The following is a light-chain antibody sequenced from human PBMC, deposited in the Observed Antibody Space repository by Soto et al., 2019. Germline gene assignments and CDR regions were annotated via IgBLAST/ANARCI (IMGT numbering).Light chain of an antibody. CDR2: DAS. CDR1: QSVPKSY. J-gene: IGKJ5*01. V-gene: IGKV3-20*01. CDR3: HQYAWSPLT. Sequence: IVLTQSPGTLSLSPGERATLSCRASQSVPKSYLAWYQQRPVQAPRLLIYDASNRATGIPDRFSGSESGTDFTLTISRLEPDDFAVYYCHQYAWSPLTFGQGTRLEIK.